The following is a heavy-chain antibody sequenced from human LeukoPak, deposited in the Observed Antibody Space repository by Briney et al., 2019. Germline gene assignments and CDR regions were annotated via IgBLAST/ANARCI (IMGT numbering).Heavy chain of an antibody. CDR3: ARDLTTSDN. D-gene: IGHD1/OR15-1a*01. Sequence: GGSLRLSCAASGFTFDDYGMSWVRQAPGKGLEWVSGINWSGGRTGYADSLKGRFTISRDNAKNTLYLQMKSLRDEDTALYYCARDLTTSDNWGQGTLVTVSS. V-gene: IGHV3-20*04. CDR2: INWSGGRT. CDR1: GFTFDDYG. J-gene: IGHJ4*02.